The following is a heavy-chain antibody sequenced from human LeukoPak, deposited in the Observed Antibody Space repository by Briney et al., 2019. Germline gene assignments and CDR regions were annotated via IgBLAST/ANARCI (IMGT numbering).Heavy chain of an antibody. CDR3: ARAYFLPVYDFWSGYYFDY. CDR1: GYTFTSYD. CDR2: MNPNSGNT. V-gene: IGHV1-8*03. J-gene: IGHJ4*02. Sequence: ASVKVSCKASGYTFTSYDINWVRQATGQGLEWMGWMNPNSGNTGYAQKFQGRVTITRNTSISTAYMELSSLRSEDTAVYYCARAYFLPVYDFWSGYYFDYWGQGTLVTVSS. D-gene: IGHD3-3*01.